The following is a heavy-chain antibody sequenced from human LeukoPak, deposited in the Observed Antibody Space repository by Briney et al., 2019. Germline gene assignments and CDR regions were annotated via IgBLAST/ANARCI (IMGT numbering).Heavy chain of an antibody. CDR2: IDSSSSNI. D-gene: IGHD6-6*01. J-gene: IGHJ4*01. CDR1: GFTFSSYS. V-gene: IGHV3-48*01. CDR3: AREGAARLDY. Sequence: GGSLRLSCAASGFTFSSYSMNWVRQAPGKGLEWVSYIDSSSSNIYSADSVKGRFTISRDNAKNSLYLQMNSLRAEDTAVYHCAREGAARLDYWGQEPWSPSPQ.